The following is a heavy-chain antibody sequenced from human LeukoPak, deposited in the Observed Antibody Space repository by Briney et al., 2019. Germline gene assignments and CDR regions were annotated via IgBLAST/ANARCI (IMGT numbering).Heavy chain of an antibody. CDR2: INPTGDST. CDR3: AREASGGYFDY. Sequence: ASVKVSCKASGYTFSSYCMHWVRQAPGQGLEWVGLINPTGDSTNYAQNFRGRVTMTRDTSTSTVYVDLNSLRSEDTAVYYCAREASGGYFDYWGQGTLVTVSS. J-gene: IGHJ4*02. D-gene: IGHD4-23*01. CDR1: GYTFSSYC. V-gene: IGHV1-46*01.